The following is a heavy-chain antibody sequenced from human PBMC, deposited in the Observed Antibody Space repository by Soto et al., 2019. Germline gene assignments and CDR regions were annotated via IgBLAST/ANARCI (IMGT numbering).Heavy chain of an antibody. CDR3: ARIVRGSTVGYYYYMDV. CDR2: ISPYNGDT. D-gene: IGHD3-10*01. V-gene: IGHV1-18*01. J-gene: IGHJ6*03. Sequence: ASVKVSCKTSGYTFTSHGISWVRQAPGQGLEWMGWISPYNGDTNYAQKLQGRVSVTTDSSTRTAYMELRSLRSEDTAVYYCARIVRGSTVGYYYYMDVWGKGTTVTVSS. CDR1: GYTFTSHG.